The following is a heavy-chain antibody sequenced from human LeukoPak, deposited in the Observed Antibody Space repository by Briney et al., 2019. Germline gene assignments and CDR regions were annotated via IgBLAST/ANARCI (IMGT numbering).Heavy chain of an antibody. CDR1: EYTFSGYY. CDR2: ISPDSGGT. Sequence: GASVKVSCKASEYTFSGYYIHWVRQAPGQGPEWMGWISPDSGGTNYAQKFQGRVTVTGDSSISTAYMELSGLTSDDTAVYYCARDSIRGVRLLDYWGQGTLVTVSS. J-gene: IGHJ4*02. D-gene: IGHD3-3*01. V-gene: IGHV1-2*02. CDR3: ARDSIRGVRLLDY.